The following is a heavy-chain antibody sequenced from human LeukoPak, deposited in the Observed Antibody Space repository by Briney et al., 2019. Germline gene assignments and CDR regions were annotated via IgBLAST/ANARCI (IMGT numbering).Heavy chain of an antibody. J-gene: IGHJ4*02. CDR3: ARHPSGSSFDY. V-gene: IGHV4-39*01. CDR1: GASISISSYY. D-gene: IGHD3-22*01. CDR2: IHHSGST. Sequence: SETLSLTCTVSGASISISSYYWGWIRQPPGRGLEWIATIHHSGSTYHNPSLKSRVTMSVDTSKNQFSLKLSSLTAADTAVYYYARHPSGSSFDYWGQGTLVTVSS.